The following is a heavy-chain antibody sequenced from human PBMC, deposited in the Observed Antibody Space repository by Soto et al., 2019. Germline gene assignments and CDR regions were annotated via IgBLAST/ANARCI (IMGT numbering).Heavy chain of an antibody. D-gene: IGHD6-13*01. J-gene: IGHJ5*02. V-gene: IGHV1-69*08. Sequence: QVQLVQSGAEVKKPGSSVKVSCKASGGTFSSYTISWVRQAPGQGLEWMGRIIPILGIANYAQKFQGRVTITADKSTRTAYMELSSLRSEDTAVYYCARDIAAAVVSGNWFDPWGQGTLVTVSS. CDR1: GGTFSSYT. CDR2: IIPILGIA. CDR3: ARDIAAAVVSGNWFDP.